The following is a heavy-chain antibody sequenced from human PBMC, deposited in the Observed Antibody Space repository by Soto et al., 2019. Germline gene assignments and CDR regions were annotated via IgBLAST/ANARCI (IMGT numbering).Heavy chain of an antibody. Sequence: QVQLVESGGGVVQPGWSLRLSCAASGFTFSIYAMHWVRQAPGKGLEWVTVISYDGGNEYYADSVKGRFTISRDNSKNTLFLQMSSVRAEDTAVYYCVRGGYYGSGSYYTLFDHWGQGTLVTVSS. J-gene: IGHJ4*02. CDR1: GFTFSIYA. CDR2: ISYDGGNE. D-gene: IGHD3-10*01. V-gene: IGHV3-30-3*01. CDR3: VRGGYYGSGSYYTLFDH.